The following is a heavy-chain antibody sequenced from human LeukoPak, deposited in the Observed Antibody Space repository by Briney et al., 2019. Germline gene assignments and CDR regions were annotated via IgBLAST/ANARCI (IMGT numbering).Heavy chain of an antibody. CDR3: AKPHLSRPYCGGDCHYYFDY. J-gene: IGHJ4*02. V-gene: IGHV3-30*18. Sequence: PGGSLRLSCAASGFTFSSYGMHWVRQAPGKGLEWVAVISYDGSNKYYADSVKGRFTISRDNSKNTLYLQMNSLRAEDTAVYYCAKPHLSRPYCGGDCHYYFDYWGQGTLVTVSS. CDR2: ISYDGSNK. CDR1: GFTFSSYG. D-gene: IGHD2-21*02.